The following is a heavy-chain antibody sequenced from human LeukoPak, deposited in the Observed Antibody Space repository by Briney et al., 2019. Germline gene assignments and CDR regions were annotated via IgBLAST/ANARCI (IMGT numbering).Heavy chain of an antibody. J-gene: IGHJ6*02. D-gene: IGHD2-2*01. CDR1: GFTFSSYG. V-gene: IGHV3-33*01. Sequence: PGGSLRLSCAASGFTFSSYGMHWVRQAPGKGLEWVAVIWYDGSNKYYADSVKGRFTISRDNSKNTLYLQMNSLRAEDTAVYYCAREEDIVVVPAAMRGGMDVWGQGTTVTVSS. CDR2: IWYDGSNK. CDR3: AREEDIVVVPAAMRGGMDV.